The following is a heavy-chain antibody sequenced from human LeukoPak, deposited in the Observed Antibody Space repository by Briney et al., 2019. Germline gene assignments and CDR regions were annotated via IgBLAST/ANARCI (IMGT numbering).Heavy chain of an antibody. CDR1: GYTVSELS. J-gene: IGHJ4*02. Sequence: GASVKVSCKVSGYTVSELSIYWVRQAHGEGLEWMGGFNPEDGEKIYVQKFQGRVTMTEDTSTDTAYMELSSLTSEDTAVYYCATDPVGYCSSDSCYSVDYWGQGSLVTVSS. CDR2: FNPEDGEK. CDR3: ATDPVGYCSSDSCYSVDY. D-gene: IGHD2-15*01. V-gene: IGHV1-24*01.